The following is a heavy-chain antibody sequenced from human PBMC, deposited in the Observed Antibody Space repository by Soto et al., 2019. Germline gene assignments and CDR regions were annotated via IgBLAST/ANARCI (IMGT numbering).Heavy chain of an antibody. J-gene: IGHJ3*02. V-gene: IGHV3-30-3*01. D-gene: IGHD1-26*01. CDR1: GFTFNRFA. CDR2: ISYDGSNK. Sequence: QVQLVESGGGVVQPGRSLSLSCAASGFTFNRFAIHWVRQAPGRGLEWVAIISYDGSNKYYADSVKGRFTISRDNYENTLYLHMNTLTAEDTAVYYCARGYGGSSHALDNWGQGTTVTVSS. CDR3: ARGYGGSSHALDN.